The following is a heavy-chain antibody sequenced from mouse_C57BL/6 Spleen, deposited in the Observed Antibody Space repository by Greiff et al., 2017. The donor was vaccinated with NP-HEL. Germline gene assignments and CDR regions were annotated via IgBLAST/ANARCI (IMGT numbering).Heavy chain of an antibody. J-gene: IGHJ2*01. CDR3: ARGDATVVAPYFDY. V-gene: IGHV1-53*01. CDR1: GYTFTSYW. CDR2: INPSNGGT. Sequence: QVQLQQPGTELVKLGASVKLSCKASGYTFTSYWMHWVKQRPGQGLEWIGNINPSNGGTNYNEKFKSKATLTVDKSSSTAYMQLSSLTSEDSAVYYCARGDATVVAPYFDYWGQGTTLTVSS. D-gene: IGHD1-1*01.